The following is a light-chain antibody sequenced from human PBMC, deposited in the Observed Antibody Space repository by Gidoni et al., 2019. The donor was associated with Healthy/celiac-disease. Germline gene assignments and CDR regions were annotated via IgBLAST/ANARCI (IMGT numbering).Light chain of an antibody. CDR2: QDS. CDR1: KLGDKY. CDR3: QAWDSSTAE. Sequence: YERSQPPAVSVSPGQTASITCSGDKLGDKYACWYQQKPGHSPVLVIYQDSKRPSGIPGRFSGSNSGNTATLTISGTQAMNEADYYCQAWDSSTAEFGGGTKLTVL. V-gene: IGLV3-1*01. J-gene: IGLJ2*01.